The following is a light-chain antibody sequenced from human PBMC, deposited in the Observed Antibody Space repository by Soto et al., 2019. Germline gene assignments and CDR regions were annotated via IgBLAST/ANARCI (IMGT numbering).Light chain of an antibody. CDR1: QSINIE. V-gene: IGKV3-15*01. J-gene: IGKJ2*01. CDR3: QQGHNWPLP. Sequence: EIVMTQSPATLSLSPGERAALSCRASQSINIELAWYQQKPGQPPRLLIYGAYTRATGVPARFTGSESGSEFTLTLSGLQSEDFAVYYCQQGHNWPLPFGQGTRLEI. CDR2: GAY.